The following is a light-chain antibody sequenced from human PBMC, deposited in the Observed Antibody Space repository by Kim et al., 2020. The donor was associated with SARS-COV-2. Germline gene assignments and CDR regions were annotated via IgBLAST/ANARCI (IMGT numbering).Light chain of an antibody. J-gene: IGLJ2*01. V-gene: IGLV3-1*01. CDR1: RLGDKY. CDR2: QGD. Sequence: VSPGQTVSISCSGERLGDKYAFWYQQRSGQSPVLVIYQGDKRPSGIPARFSGFLSGNTATLTISGTQPMDEADYYCQAWDSSTAIFGGGTQLTVL. CDR3: QAWDSSTAI.